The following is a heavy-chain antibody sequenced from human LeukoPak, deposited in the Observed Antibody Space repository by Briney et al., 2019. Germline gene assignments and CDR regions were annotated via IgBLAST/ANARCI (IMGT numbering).Heavy chain of an antibody. CDR3: AKGYCSSTSCLTGGFDP. V-gene: IGHV3-11*01. D-gene: IGHD2-2*01. CDR2: ISTSGSTI. CDR1: GFTFSDYY. Sequence: GGSLRLSCAASGFTFSDYYMSWIRQAPGKGLECVSYISTSGSTIYYADSVKGRFTISRDNAKNSLYLQMNSLRAEDTALYYCAKGYCSSTSCLTGGFDPWGQGTLVTVSS. J-gene: IGHJ5*02.